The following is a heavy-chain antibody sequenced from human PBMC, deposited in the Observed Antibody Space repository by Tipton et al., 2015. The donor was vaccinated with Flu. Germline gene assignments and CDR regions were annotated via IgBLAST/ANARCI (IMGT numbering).Heavy chain of an antibody. CDR2: IYASGST. J-gene: IGHJ4*02. CDR1: GGSITSYY. CDR3: ARWVPISGYYFDD. V-gene: IGHV4-4*07. D-gene: IGHD3-3*02. Sequence: TLSLTCIVSGGSITSYYWSWVRQPAGKGLEWIGHIYASGSTNYNPSLRSRVTMSVDTSKHQFSLHLGSPTAADTAVYYCARWVPISGYYFDDWGQGTLVTVS.